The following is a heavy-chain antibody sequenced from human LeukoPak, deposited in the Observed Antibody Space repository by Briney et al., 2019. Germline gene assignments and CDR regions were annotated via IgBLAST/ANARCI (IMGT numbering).Heavy chain of an antibody. Sequence: GGSLRLSCAASGFTFSSYAMHWVRQAPGKGLEYVSAISSNGGSTYYANSVKGRFTISRDNSKNTLYLQMGSLRAEDMAVYYCARTRIYDFWSGYSDYWGQGTLVTVSS. D-gene: IGHD3-3*01. CDR2: ISSNGGST. V-gene: IGHV3-64*01. CDR3: ARTRIYDFWSGYSDY. J-gene: IGHJ4*02. CDR1: GFTFSSYA.